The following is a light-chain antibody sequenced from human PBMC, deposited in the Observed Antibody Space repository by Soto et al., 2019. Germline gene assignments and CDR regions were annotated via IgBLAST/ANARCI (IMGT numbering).Light chain of an antibody. V-gene: IGLV2-14*01. CDR2: DVS. J-gene: IGLJ3*02. CDR3: SSYTSSSTQV. Sequence: QSALTQPASVSGSPGQSITISCTGTSSDVGGYNYVSWYQQHPGKAPKLMIYDVSNRPSGVSNSFSGSKSGNTASLTISGLQAEDEADYYCSSYTSSSTQVFGGGTKVTVL. CDR1: SSDVGGYNY.